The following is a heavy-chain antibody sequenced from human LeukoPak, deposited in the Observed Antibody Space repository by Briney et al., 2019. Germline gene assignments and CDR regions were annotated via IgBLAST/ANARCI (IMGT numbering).Heavy chain of an antibody. J-gene: IGHJ2*01. Sequence: GGSLRLSCAASGFTFSSYWMHWVRQAPGKGLVWVPPINPDGTVTTYADSVKGRFTISRDNAKNTLYLQMNSLRVEDTAVYYCVRDSPSGFFDLWGRGTLVTVSS. CDR1: GFTFSSYW. CDR3: VRDSPSGFFDL. CDR2: INPDGTVT. V-gene: IGHV3-74*01. D-gene: IGHD6-19*01.